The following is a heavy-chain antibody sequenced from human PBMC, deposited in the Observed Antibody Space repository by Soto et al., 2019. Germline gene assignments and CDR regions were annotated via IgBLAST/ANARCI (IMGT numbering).Heavy chain of an antibody. V-gene: IGHV3-23*01. CDR1: GFTFNSYT. D-gene: IGHD2-2*01. Sequence: EVQLLESGGGLVHPGGSLRLYCAASGFTFNSYTMAWVRQAPGKGREWVSSISGSGGSPSYADSVQGRFTISRDNSRTTLYMQMNSLSAEDTATYYCAIARCSCNSWYVPYYWGNGSLVTVSS. CDR3: AIARCSCNSWYVPYY. CDR2: ISGSGGSP. J-gene: IGHJ4*01.